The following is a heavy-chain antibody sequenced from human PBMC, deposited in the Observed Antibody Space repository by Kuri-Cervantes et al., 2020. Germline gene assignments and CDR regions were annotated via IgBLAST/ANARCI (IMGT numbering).Heavy chain of an antibody. CDR1: GFTFDDYA. CDR3: ARDSWLAFQH. V-gene: IGHV3-9*01. CDR2: ISWNSGSI. D-gene: IGHD6-19*01. J-gene: IGHJ1*01. Sequence: LSLTCAASGFTFDDYAMHWVRQAPGKGLEWVSGISWNSGSIGYADSVEGRFTISRDNAKNSLYLQMNSLRAEDTAVYFCARDSWLAFQHWGQGTLVTVSS.